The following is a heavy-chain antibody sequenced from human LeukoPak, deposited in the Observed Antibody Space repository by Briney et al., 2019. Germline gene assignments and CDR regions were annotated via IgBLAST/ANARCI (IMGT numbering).Heavy chain of an antibody. V-gene: IGHV1-69*04. CDR2: IIPTLGIA. D-gene: IGHD6-6*01. CDR3: ARDRRSSRRREQLAPDDAFDI. Sequence: GSSVKVSCKASGGTFSSYTISWVRQAPGQGLEWMGRIIPTLGIANYAQKFQGRVTITADKSTSTAYMELSSLRSEDTAVYYCARDRRSSRRREQLAPDDAFDIWGQGTMVTVSS. CDR1: GGTFSSYT. J-gene: IGHJ3*02.